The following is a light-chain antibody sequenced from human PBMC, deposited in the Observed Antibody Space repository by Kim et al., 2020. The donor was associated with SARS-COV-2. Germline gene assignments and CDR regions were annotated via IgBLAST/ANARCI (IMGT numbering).Light chain of an antibody. CDR1: QSVSSD. CDR2: GAS. Sequence: EIVMTQSPATLSVSPGERATLSCRASQSVSSDLAWYQQTPGQAPRLLIYGASTRATGIPARFSGSGSGTEFTLTISSLQSEDVAVYYCQQYKNWLRTFGQGTKVDIK. J-gene: IGKJ1*01. V-gene: IGKV3-15*01. CDR3: QQYKNWLRT.